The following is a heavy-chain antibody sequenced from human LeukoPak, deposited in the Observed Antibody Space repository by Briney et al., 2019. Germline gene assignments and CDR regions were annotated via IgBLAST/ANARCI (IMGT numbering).Heavy chain of an antibody. CDR2: ISPGGGPT. CDR3: AKDGAWLRFDD. V-gene: IGHV3-23*01. J-gene: IGHJ4*02. Sequence: GGSLRLSCAGSGFPFSSRGMNWVRQAPGKGLEWVSGISPGGGPTYYADSVKGRFTISRDDSKNTLYLQMKNLRAEDTAVYYCAKDGAWLRFDDWGQGILVTVSS. D-gene: IGHD5-12*01. CDR1: GFPFSSRG.